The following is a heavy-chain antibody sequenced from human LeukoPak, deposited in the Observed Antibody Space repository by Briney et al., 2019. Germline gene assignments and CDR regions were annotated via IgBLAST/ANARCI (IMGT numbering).Heavy chain of an antibody. V-gene: IGHV4-34*01. CDR3: AREPGWTIAARPFDY. D-gene: IGHD6-6*01. CDR1: XXXXXXYX. CDR2: INHSGST. J-gene: IGHJ4*02. Sequence: PSETLSLXXXXXXXXXXXYXWSWIRQPPGKGLEWIGEINHSGSTNYNASLKSRVTISVDTSRKQFSLKLSSVTAADSAMYYCAREPGWTIAARPFDYCGQGTLATVSS.